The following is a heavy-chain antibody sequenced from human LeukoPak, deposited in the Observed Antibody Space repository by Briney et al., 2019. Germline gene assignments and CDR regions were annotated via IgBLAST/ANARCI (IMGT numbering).Heavy chain of an antibody. Sequence: GGSLRLSCAASGFTFSSYGMHWVRQAPGKGLEWVSSISSSSSYIYYADSVKGRFTISRDNAKNSLYLQMNSLRAEDTALYYCARGREDYDSGGYYLLFDFWGQGTLVTVSS. J-gene: IGHJ4*02. CDR3: ARGREDYDSGGYYLLFDF. CDR1: GFTFSSYG. V-gene: IGHV3-21*01. CDR2: ISSSSSYI. D-gene: IGHD3-22*01.